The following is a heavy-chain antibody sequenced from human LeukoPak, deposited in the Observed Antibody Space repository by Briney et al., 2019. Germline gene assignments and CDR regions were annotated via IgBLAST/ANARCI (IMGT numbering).Heavy chain of an antibody. CDR3: ARVRGYYNNYYYMDV. D-gene: IGHD5-24*01. J-gene: IGHJ6*03. Sequence: GGSLRLSCAASGFTFSDYYMSWIRQAPGKGLECVSYISSSGSTIYYADSVKGRFTISRDNAKNSLYLQMNSLRAEDTAVYYCARVRGYYNNYYYMDVWGKGTTVTVSS. CDR2: ISSSGSTI. V-gene: IGHV3-11*04. CDR1: GFTFSDYY.